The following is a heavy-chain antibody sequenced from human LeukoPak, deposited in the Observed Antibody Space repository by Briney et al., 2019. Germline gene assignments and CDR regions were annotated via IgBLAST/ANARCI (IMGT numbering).Heavy chain of an antibody. CDR3: ARGLGTKQPWRLRFDP. CDR2: INHSGST. Sequence: NPSETLSLTCAVYGGSFSGYYWSWIRQPPGKGLEWIGEINHSGSTNYNPSLKSRVTISVDTSKNQFSLKLSSVTAADTAVYYCARGLGTKQPWRLRFDPWGQGTLVTVSS. J-gene: IGHJ5*02. D-gene: IGHD1/OR15-1a*01. V-gene: IGHV4-34*01. CDR1: GGSFSGYY.